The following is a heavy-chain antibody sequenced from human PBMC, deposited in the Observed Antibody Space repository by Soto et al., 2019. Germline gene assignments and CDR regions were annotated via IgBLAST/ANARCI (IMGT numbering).Heavy chain of an antibody. J-gene: IGHJ4*02. D-gene: IGHD2-21*02. Sequence: SLRLSCAASGFDFRNHAMHWVRQPPGKGPEWLATISFDGGDEFYADSVKGRFTISRDNSKSSLFLQMNSLRLDDTAVYYCVIFCGGDCYNYWGQGTLVTVSS. V-gene: IGHV3-30*03. CDR2: ISFDGGDE. CDR3: VIFCGGDCYNY. CDR1: GFDFRNHA.